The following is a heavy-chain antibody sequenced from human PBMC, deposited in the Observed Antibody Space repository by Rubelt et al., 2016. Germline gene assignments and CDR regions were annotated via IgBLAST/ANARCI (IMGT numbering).Heavy chain of an antibody. CDR1: GGSISSYY. D-gene: IGHD1-26*01. CDR3: AGGGGYSEFDY. CDR2: IYYSGST. V-gene: IGHV4-59*01. Sequence: QVQLQESGPGLVKPSETLSLTCTVSGGSISSYYWSWIRQPPGKGLEWIGYIYYSGSTNYNPSLKSRVTISVDTSKNHFSLKLGSVTAADTAVYYWAGGGGYSEFDYWGQGTLVTVSS. J-gene: IGHJ4*02.